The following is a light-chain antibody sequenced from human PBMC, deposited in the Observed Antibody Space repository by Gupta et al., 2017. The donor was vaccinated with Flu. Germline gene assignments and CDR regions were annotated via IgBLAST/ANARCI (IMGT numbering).Light chain of an antibody. Sequence: QSVLTQPPSASGTPGQRVTISCSGSSSNIGSNYVYWYQQLPGTAPKLLIYRNNQRPSGVPDRFPGSKSGTSASLAISGLRSEDEADYYCAAWDDSLRGGVFGGGTKLTVL. J-gene: IGLJ2*01. CDR2: RNN. CDR3: AAWDDSLRGGV. V-gene: IGLV1-47*01. CDR1: SSNIGSNY.